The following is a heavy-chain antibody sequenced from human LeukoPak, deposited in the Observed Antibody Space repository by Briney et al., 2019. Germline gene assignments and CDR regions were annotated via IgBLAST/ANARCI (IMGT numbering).Heavy chain of an antibody. CDR3: AKSSYYDSSGYYREYYFDY. Sequence: RAGGSLRLSCAASGFTFSSYTMSWVRQAPEEGLEWVSAISGGGGSTHYADSVKGRFTISRDNSKNTLYLQMSSLRAGDTAVYYCAKSSYYDSSGYYREYYFDYWGQGTLVTVSS. D-gene: IGHD3-22*01. V-gene: IGHV3-23*01. CDR1: GFTFSSYT. CDR2: ISGGGGST. J-gene: IGHJ4*02.